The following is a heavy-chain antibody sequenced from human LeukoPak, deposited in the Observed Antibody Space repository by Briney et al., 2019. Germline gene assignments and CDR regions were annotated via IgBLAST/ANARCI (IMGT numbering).Heavy chain of an antibody. J-gene: IGHJ4*02. D-gene: IGHD3-10*01. V-gene: IGHV3-23*01. CDR3: ARRGGSVRGDY. CDR2: ISERGGST. CDR1: GISLSNYA. Sequence: PGGSLRLSCVVSGISLSNYAMSWVRQAPGKGLEWVSYISERGGSTAYADSVKGRFTISRDNAKNSLYLQMNSLRAEDTAVYYCARRGGSVRGDYWGQGTLVTVSS.